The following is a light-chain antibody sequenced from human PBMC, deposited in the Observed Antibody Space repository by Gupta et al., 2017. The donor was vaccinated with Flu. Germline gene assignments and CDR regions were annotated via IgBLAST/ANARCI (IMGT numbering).Light chain of an antibody. CDR1: SGSIASNY. Sequence: NFMLTQPHSVSASPGKTVTISCTRSSGSIASNYVQWYQQRPGSSPTGLIYEDNQRPCGVPDRFSGSIDSSSNSASLTISGLKTEDEADYYCQSYDSSNHDLIFGGGTKLTGL. CDR2: EDN. CDR3: QSYDSSNHDLI. V-gene: IGLV6-57*01. J-gene: IGLJ2*01.